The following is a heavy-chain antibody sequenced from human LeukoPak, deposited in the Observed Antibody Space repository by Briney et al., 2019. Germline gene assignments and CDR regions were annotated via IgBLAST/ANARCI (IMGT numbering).Heavy chain of an antibody. CDR3: SEGLAY. Sequence: PGGSLRLSCAVSGLTFSDVWRSWVGQAPGKGLEWVGRITTTAHGATTDYAAPVKGRFTISRGDSKNTVYLQMNGLKTEDTALYYCSEGLAYWGQGTLVAVSA. J-gene: IGHJ4*02. CDR1: GLTFSDVW. V-gene: IGHV3-15*01. CDR2: ITTTAHGATT.